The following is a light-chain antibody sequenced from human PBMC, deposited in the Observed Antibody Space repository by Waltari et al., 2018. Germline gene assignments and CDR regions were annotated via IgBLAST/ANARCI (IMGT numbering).Light chain of an antibody. J-gene: IGKJ1*01. CDR1: QSLSNW. V-gene: IGKV1-5*03. Sequence: DGPMSQSSSTPTAPVRDRVTITCRASQSLSNWLAWYQQKPGEAPKVLIYKASTLESGVPSRFSGSGSGTEFTLTISSLQPDDFATYYCQQYRNLWTFDQGTKVEIK. CDR2: KAS. CDR3: QQYRNLWT.